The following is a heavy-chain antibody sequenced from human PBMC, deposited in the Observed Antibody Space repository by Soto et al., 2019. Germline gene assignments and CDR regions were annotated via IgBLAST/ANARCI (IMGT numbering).Heavy chain of an antibody. D-gene: IGHD3-22*01. V-gene: IGHV2-5*02. CDR1: GFSLSTSGVG. Sequence: QITLKESGPPLVKPTQTLTLTCTFSGFSLSTSGVGVGWIRQPPGKALEWLALIYWDDDKRYSPSLNSRLTITKDTSKNQVVLTMTNMDPVDTAPYYCAHRFGSGYYGDAFDIWGQGTMVTVSS. J-gene: IGHJ3*02. CDR2: IYWDDDK. CDR3: AHRFGSGYYGDAFDI.